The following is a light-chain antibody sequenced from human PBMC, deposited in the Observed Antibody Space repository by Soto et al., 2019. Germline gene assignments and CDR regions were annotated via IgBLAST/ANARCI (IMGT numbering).Light chain of an antibody. CDR3: QQYGSSGT. CDR2: GAS. J-gene: IGKJ1*01. V-gene: IGKV3-20*01. Sequence: EIVLTQSPGTLSLSPGETATLSCRASQSVSNNYLAWYQQKPGQDPRLHIYGASNRATGIPDRFSGSGSGTDFTLTISRLEPDDFAVYYCQQYGSSGTFGQGTKVDIK. CDR1: QSVSNNY.